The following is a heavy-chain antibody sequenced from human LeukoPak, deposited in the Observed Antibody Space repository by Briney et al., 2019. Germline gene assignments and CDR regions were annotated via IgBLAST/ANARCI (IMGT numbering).Heavy chain of an antibody. CDR2: IYSSGST. CDR1: GGSFSGYY. V-gene: IGHV4-34*01. Sequence: SETLSLTCAVYGGSFSGYYWSWIRQPPGKGLEWIGSIYSSGSTYYNPSLKSRVTISVDTSKNQFSLKLTSVTAADTAVYYRARHYGPWGQGTLVTVSS. J-gene: IGHJ5*02. D-gene: IGHD3-16*01. CDR3: ARHYGP.